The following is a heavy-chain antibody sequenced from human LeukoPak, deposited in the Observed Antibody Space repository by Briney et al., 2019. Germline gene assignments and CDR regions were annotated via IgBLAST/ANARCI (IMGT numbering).Heavy chain of an antibody. J-gene: IGHJ4*02. D-gene: IGHD3-9*01. Sequence: GGSLTLSCAASGFTFSSYAMSGVRQAPGKGLEWVSAISGSGGSTYYADSVEGRFTISRDNSKNTLYLQMNSLRAEDTAVYYCANDPTYYDILTGYYRAEFDYWGQGTLVTVSS. CDR3: ANDPTYYDILTGYYRAEFDY. CDR2: ISGSGGST. CDR1: GFTFSSYA. V-gene: IGHV3-23*01.